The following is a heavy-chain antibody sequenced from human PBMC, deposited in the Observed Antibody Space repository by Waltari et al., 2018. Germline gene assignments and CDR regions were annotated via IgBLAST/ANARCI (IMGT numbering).Heavy chain of an antibody. D-gene: IGHD1-7*01. V-gene: IGHV4-61*02. Sequence: QVQLQESGPGLVKPSQTLSLTCTVSGGSISSGSYYWSWIRQPAGKGLEWIGRIYTSGSTNYNPSLKSRVTISVDTSKNQFSLKLSSVTAADTAVYYCARVGLYWNLSRNWFDPWGQGTLVTVSS. CDR1: GGSISSGSYY. J-gene: IGHJ5*02. CDR2: IYTSGST. CDR3: ARVGLYWNLSRNWFDP.